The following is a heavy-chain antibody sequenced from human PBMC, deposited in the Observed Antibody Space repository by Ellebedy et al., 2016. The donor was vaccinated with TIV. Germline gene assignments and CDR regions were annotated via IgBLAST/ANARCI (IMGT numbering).Heavy chain of an antibody. Sequence: GGSLRLSCAASGFTFSSYSMNWVRQAPGEGLEWVSYIDSSSSNIYYADPVKGRFTISRDNAKNSLYLQMNSLRAEDTAVYYCAKDRSTVTTDHYYYYYGMDVWGQGTTVTVSS. CDR3: AKDRSTVTTDHYYYYYGMDV. D-gene: IGHD4-17*01. J-gene: IGHJ6*02. V-gene: IGHV3-48*04. CDR1: GFTFSSYS. CDR2: IDSSSSNI.